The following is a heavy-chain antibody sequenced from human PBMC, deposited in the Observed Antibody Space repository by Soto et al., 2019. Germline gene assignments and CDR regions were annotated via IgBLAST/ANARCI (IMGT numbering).Heavy chain of an antibody. CDR3: ARHSLALRKNNWFDP. D-gene: IGHD3-3*02. Sequence: PSETLSFTCTVSGDSIISSDFYWGWVRQPPGKGLEWIGSIFYLGSSYYNPSLKSRVTMSVDTSKNQFSLRLRSVTAADTALYFCARHSLALRKNNWFDPWGQGIMVTVSS. J-gene: IGHJ5*02. V-gene: IGHV4-39*01. CDR1: GDSIISSDFY. CDR2: IFYLGSS.